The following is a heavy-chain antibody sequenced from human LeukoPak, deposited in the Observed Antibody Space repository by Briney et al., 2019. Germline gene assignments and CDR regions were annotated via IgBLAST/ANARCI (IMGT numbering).Heavy chain of an antibody. Sequence: ASVKVSCKASGYTFTNYDINWVRQATGQGLEWMGYMKPNSGNTGYAQKFQGRVTMTRDTSISTAYMELSSLTSEDTAVYYCARALRVVRGVIKYYFDYWGQGTLVTVSS. CDR1: GYTFTNYD. D-gene: IGHD3-10*01. V-gene: IGHV1-8*01. J-gene: IGHJ4*02. CDR3: ARALRVVRGVIKYYFDY. CDR2: MKPNSGNT.